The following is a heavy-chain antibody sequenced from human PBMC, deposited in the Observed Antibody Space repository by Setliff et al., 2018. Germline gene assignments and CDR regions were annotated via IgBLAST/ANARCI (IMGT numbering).Heavy chain of an antibody. D-gene: IGHD3-16*02. CDR2: TNHSGST. CDR1: GGSFSGYY. V-gene: IGHV4-34*09. J-gene: IGHJ4*02. CDR3: ARVTMITFGGVIGSIDY. Sequence: SETLSLTCAVYGGSFSGYYWIWIRQPPGKGLEWIGETNHSGSTNYNPSLKSRVTISVDTSKNQFSPKLSSVTAADTAVYYCARVTMITFGGVIGSIDYWGQGTLVTVSS.